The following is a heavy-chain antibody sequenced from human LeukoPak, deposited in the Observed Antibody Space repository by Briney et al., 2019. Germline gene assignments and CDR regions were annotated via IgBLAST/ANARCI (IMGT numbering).Heavy chain of an antibody. D-gene: IGHD2-15*01. J-gene: IGHJ5*02. CDR3: AHSLYCSGGSCYSDWFDP. CDR1: GFSLSTSGVG. CDR2: IYWNDDK. Sequence: SGPTLVNPTQTLTLTCTFSGFSLSTSGVGVGGIRQPPGKALEWLALIYWNDDKRYSPSLKSRLTITKDTSKNQVVLTMTNMDPVDTATYYCAHSLYCSGGSCYSDWFDPWGQGTLVTVSS. V-gene: IGHV2-5*01.